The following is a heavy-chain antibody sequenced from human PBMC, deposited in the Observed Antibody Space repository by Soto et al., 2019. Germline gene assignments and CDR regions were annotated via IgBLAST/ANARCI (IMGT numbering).Heavy chain of an antibody. CDR1: GFTFSSYD. V-gene: IGHV3-13*04. J-gene: IGHJ5*02. D-gene: IGHD3-22*01. CDR3: ARDSEGYYDSSGSNWFDP. Sequence: PGGSLRLSCAASGFTFSSYDMHWVRQVTGLEWVSSTGTAGDTYYPVSVKGRFTISRENAKNSLFLQVNSLRAGDTAVYYCARDSEGYYDSSGSNWFDPWGQGTLVTVSS. CDR2: TGTAGDT.